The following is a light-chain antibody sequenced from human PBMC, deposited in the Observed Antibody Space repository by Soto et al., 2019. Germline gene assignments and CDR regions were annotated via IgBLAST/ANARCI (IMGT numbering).Light chain of an antibody. V-gene: IGLV2-14*01. Sequence: QSALTQPASVSGSPGQSITISCTGTSSDVGGYNYVSWYQQHPGKAPKLMIYDVSNRPSGVSNRFSGSKSGNPASLTISGLQDEDESDYYCSSYTSSSTLVVFGGGTKVTVL. CDR1: SSDVGGYNY. J-gene: IGLJ2*01. CDR2: DVS. CDR3: SSYTSSSTLVV.